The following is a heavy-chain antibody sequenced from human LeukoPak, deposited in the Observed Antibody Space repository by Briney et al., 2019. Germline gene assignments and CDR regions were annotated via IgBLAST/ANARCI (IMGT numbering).Heavy chain of an antibody. CDR2: IIPILGIA. CDR1: GGTFSSYA. Sequence: ASVKVSCKASGGTFSSYAISWVRQAPGQGLEWMGRIIPILGIANYAQKFQGRVTITADKSTSTAYMELSSLRSEDTAVCYCARDFEYSSSSFRVPSGMDVWGQGTTVTVSS. V-gene: IGHV1-69*04. D-gene: IGHD6-6*01. CDR3: ARDFEYSSSSFRVPSGMDV. J-gene: IGHJ6*02.